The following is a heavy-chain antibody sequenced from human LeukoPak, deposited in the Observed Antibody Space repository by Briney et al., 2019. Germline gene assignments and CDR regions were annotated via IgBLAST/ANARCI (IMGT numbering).Heavy chain of an antibody. J-gene: IGHJ3*02. CDR2: IYYSGST. D-gene: IGHD4-17*01. V-gene: IGHV4-39*01. Sequence: PSETLSLTCTVSGGSISSSSYYWGWIRQPPGKGLEWIGSIYYSGSTYYNQSLKRRVTISVDTSKNQFSLKLSSVTAADTAVYYCASGHYGMSPPDAFDIWGQGTMVTVAS. CDR1: GGSISSSSYY. CDR3: ASGHYGMSPPDAFDI.